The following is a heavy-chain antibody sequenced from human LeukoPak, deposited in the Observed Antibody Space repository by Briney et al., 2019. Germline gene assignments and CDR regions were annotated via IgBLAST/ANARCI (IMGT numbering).Heavy chain of an antibody. Sequence: GGSLRLSCAASGFTFSSYSMNWVRQAPGKGLEWVSSISSSSSYIYYADSVKGRSTISRDNAKNSLYLQMNSLRAEDTAVYYCARDSAGFGGYYCDYWGQGTLVTVSS. D-gene: IGHD3-3*01. CDR1: GFTFSSYS. V-gene: IGHV3-21*01. J-gene: IGHJ4*02. CDR3: ARDSAGFGGYYCDY. CDR2: ISSSSSYI.